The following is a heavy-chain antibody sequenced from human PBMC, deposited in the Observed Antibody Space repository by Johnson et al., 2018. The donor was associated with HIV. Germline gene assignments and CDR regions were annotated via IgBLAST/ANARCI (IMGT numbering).Heavy chain of an antibody. CDR2: ISSSGSTI. CDR3: ARDHYDSSGSKGDAFDI. J-gene: IGHJ3*02. Sequence: VQLVESGGGLVQPGGSLRLSCAASGFTFSSYWMHWVRQAPGKGLEWVSYISSSGSTIYYADSVKGRFTISRDNAKNTLYLQMNSLRAEDTAVYYCARDHYDSSGSKGDAFDIWGQGTMVTVSS. V-gene: IGHV3-48*04. CDR1: GFTFSSYW. D-gene: IGHD3-22*01.